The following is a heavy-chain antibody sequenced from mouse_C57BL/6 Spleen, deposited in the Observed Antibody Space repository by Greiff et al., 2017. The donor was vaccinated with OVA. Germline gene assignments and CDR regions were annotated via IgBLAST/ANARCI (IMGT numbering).Heavy chain of an antibody. CDR1: GYSFTSYY. Sequence: LVESGPELVKPGASVKISCKASGYSFTSYYIHWVKQRPGQGLEWIGWIYPGSGNTKYNEKFKGKATLTADTSSSTAYMQLSSLTSEDSAVYYCARMDAGYWGQGTTLTVSS. V-gene: IGHV1-66*01. J-gene: IGHJ2*01. CDR3: ARMDAGY. CDR2: IYPGSGNT.